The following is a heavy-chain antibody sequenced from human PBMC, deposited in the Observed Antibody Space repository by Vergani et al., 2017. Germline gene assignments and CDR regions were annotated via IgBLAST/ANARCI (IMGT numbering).Heavy chain of an antibody. CDR2: TYYRSKWYN. J-gene: IGHJ3*02. Sequence: QVQLQQSGPGLVKPSQTLSLTCAISGDSVSSNSAAWNWIRQSPSRGLEWLGRTYYRSKWYNDYAVSVKSRITINPDTSKNQFSLKLSSVTAADTAVYYCAREGVFDSLRPERAFDIWGQGTMVTVSS. V-gene: IGHV6-1*01. D-gene: IGHD6-13*01. CDR3: AREGVFDSLRPERAFDI. CDR1: GDSVSSNSAA.